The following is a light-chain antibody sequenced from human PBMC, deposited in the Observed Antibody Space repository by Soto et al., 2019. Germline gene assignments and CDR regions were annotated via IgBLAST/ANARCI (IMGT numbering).Light chain of an antibody. CDR2: DAS. CDR1: PSVSSY. V-gene: IGKV3-11*02. J-gene: IGKJ1*01. CDR3: QQRSNWPWT. Sequence: EIVLTQSPATLSLSPGDKATLSCRASPSVSSYLAWYQQKPGQAPRLLMYDASIRATGIPARFSGTGSERDFTPTITSREPEDFAVYYCQQRSNWPWTFGQGTKVEIK.